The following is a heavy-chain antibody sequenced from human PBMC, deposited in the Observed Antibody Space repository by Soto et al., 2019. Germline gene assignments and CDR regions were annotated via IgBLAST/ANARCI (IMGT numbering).Heavy chain of an antibody. J-gene: IGHJ3*02. V-gene: IGHV3-7*01. Sequence: GGSLRLSCAASGFTFGSYWMSWVRQAPGKGLEWVANIKQDGSEKYYVDSVKGRFTISRDNAKNSLYLQMNSLRAEDTAVYYCAIEGPWYYDFWSGYADAFDIWGQGTMVTVSS. CDR3: AIEGPWYYDFWSGYADAFDI. CDR2: IKQDGSEK. D-gene: IGHD3-3*01. CDR1: GFTFGSYW.